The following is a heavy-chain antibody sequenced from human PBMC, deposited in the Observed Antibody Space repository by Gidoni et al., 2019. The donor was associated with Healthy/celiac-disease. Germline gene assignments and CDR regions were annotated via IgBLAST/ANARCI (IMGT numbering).Heavy chain of an antibody. D-gene: IGHD3-10*01. Sequence: EVQLVESGGVVVQPGGSLRLRCAASGFTFDDYIMHWVRQAPGKGLEWVSLISWDGGSTYYADSVKGRLTISRDNSKNSLYLQMNSLRTEDTALYYCAKDMRGSGSYFFDYWGQGTLVTVSS. J-gene: IGHJ4*02. CDR2: ISWDGGST. CDR3: AKDMRGSGSYFFDY. CDR1: GFTFDDYI. V-gene: IGHV3-43*01.